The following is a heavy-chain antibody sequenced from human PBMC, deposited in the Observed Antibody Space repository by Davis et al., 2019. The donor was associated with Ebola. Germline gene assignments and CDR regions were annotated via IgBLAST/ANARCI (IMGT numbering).Heavy chain of an antibody. CDR3: ASRQAAPDRGPWFDP. CDR1: GGAISSSSYY. CDR2: IDYSGST. J-gene: IGHJ5*02. V-gene: IGHV4-39*01. D-gene: IGHD6-13*01. Sequence: MPSETLSLTCTVSGGAISSSSYYGGWIRQPPGKGLEWMGSIDYSGSTYYNPSLKSRVTISVDTSKNQFSLKLSSVTAADTAVYYCASRQAAPDRGPWFDPWGQGTLVTVSS.